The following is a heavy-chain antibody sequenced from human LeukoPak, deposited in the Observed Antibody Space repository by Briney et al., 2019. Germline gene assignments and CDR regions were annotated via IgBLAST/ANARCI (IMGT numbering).Heavy chain of an antibody. CDR2: IYSSGST. CDR1: GGSTSSGSDY. J-gene: IGHJ4*02. V-gene: IGHV4-61*02. Sequence: SETLSLTCTVSGGSTSSGSDYWSWIRQPAGKGLEWIVRIYSSGSTNYNPSLKRRVTMSIDTSKNQFSLKLSSVTAADTAVYYCARGLPIDNWGQGTLVTVSS. CDR3: ARGLPIDN.